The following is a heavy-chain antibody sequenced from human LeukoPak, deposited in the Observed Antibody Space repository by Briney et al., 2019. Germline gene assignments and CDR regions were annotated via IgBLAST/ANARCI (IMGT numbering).Heavy chain of an antibody. CDR1: GFTVSSNY. D-gene: IGHD3-10*01. Sequence: SGGSLRLSCAASGFTVSSNYMSWVRQAPGKGLEWVSVIYSGGSTYYADSVKGRFTISRDNSKNTLYLQMNSLRAEDTAVNYCARAEVRGVIAPYYYYYGMDVWGQGTTVTVSS. V-gene: IGHV3-66*01. CDR3: ARAEVRGVIAPYYYYYGMDV. J-gene: IGHJ6*02. CDR2: IYSGGST.